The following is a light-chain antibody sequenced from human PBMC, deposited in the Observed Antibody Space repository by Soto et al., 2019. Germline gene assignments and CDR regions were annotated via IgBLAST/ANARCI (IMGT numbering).Light chain of an antibody. CDR2: SNN. J-gene: IGLJ1*01. CDR3: AAWDDSLNGYV. V-gene: IGLV1-44*01. Sequence: QSVLTQPPSASGTPGQRVSISCSGSYSNLKTNTVNWYQHLPGTAPKLLIFSNNQRPSGVPDRFSGSKSGTSASLAISWLQSEEADYYCAAWDDSLNGYVFGTGTKVTVL. CDR1: YSNLKTNT.